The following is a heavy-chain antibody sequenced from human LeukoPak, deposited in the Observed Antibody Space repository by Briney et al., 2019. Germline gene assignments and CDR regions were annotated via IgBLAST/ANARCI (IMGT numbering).Heavy chain of an antibody. CDR1: GDSISSSNW. V-gene: IGHV4-4*02. CDR2: IYHSGST. CDR3: AKGGDFWSGYSRGYYMDV. D-gene: IGHD3-3*01. J-gene: IGHJ6*03. Sequence: SETLSLTCAVSGDSISSSNWWSWVRQPPGKGLEWIGEIYHSGSTKYNPSLKSRVIMSVDKSKNQFSLKVSPVTAADTAVYYCAKGGDFWSGYSRGYYMDVWGKGTTVTVSS.